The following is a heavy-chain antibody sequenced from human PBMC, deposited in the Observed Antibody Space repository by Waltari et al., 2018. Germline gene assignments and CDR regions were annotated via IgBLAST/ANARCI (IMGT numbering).Heavy chain of an antibody. D-gene: IGHD3-10*01. CDR2: IYHSGST. CDR1: GYSISSGYY. J-gene: IGHJ1*01. V-gene: IGHV4-38-2*01. Sequence: QVQLQESGPGLVKPSETLSLTCAVSGYSISSGYYWGWIRQPPGKGLEWIGSIYHSGSTYYNPSLKRRVTISVDTSKNQFSLKLSSVTAADTAVYYCARQWYYGSGSYYTAEYFQHWGQGTLVTVSS. CDR3: ARQWYYGSGSYYTAEYFQH.